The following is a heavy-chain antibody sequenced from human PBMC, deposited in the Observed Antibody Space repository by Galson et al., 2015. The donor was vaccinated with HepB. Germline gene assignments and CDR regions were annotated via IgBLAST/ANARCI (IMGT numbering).Heavy chain of an antibody. J-gene: IGHJ4*02. D-gene: IGHD5-24*01. CDR3: ATGEDGHSH. V-gene: IGHV3-15*01. CDR1: GLVFSNAW. CDR2: IKNKAHGETR. Sequence: SLRLSCAASGLVFSNAWMNWVRQAPGKGLEWVGRIKNKAHGETRDYAAPVKGRFTVPRADSKNTLYLQMNSVTTEDTAMYYCATGEDGHSHWGQGTLVTVSS.